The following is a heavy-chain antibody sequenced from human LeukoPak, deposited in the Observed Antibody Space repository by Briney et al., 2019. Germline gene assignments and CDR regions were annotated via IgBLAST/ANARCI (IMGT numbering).Heavy chain of an antibody. V-gene: IGHV1-18*01. Sequence: ASVKVSCKASGYTFTSYGISWVRQAPGQGLEWMGWISAYNGNTNYAQKLQGRVTMTTDTPTSTAYMELRSLRSDDTAVYYCATAGITIFGVALPADVWGKGTTVTVSS. D-gene: IGHD3-3*01. CDR1: GYTFTSYG. J-gene: IGHJ6*04. CDR3: ATAGITIFGVALPADV. CDR2: ISAYNGNT.